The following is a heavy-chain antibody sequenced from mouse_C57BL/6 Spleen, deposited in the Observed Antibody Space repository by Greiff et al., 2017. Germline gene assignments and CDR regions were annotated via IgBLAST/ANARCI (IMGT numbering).Heavy chain of an antibody. Sequence: VQLQQSGAELVRPGASVTLSCKASGYTFTDYEMHWVKQTPVHGLEWIGAIDPETGGTAYNQKFKGKAILTADKSSSTAYMELRSLTSEDSAVYYWTRRYYGREYFDVWGTGTTVTVSS. J-gene: IGHJ1*03. V-gene: IGHV1-15*01. CDR2: IDPETGGT. D-gene: IGHD1-1*01. CDR3: TRRYYGREYFDV. CDR1: GYTFTDYE.